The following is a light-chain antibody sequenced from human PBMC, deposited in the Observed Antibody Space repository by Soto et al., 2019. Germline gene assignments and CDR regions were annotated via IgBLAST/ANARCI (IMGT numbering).Light chain of an antibody. V-gene: IGLV2-8*01. CDR3: SSYAGSSVV. J-gene: IGLJ2*01. CDR1: SSDVGSYNL. Sequence: QSALTQPPSASGSPGQSVPISCTGTSSDVGSYNLVSWHQQHPGKAPKVMIYGVSQRPSGVPDRFSGSKSGNTASLTVSGLQAEDEADYYCSSYAGSSVVFGAGTKLTVL. CDR2: GVS.